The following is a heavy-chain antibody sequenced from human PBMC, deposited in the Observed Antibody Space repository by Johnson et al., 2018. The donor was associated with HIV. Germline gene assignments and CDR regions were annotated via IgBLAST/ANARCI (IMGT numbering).Heavy chain of an antibody. CDR2: ISGGST. D-gene: IGHD6-19*01. V-gene: IGHV3-38-3*01. CDR3: ARGWGRSSGTFDAFDS. CDR1: GFTVSSNE. Sequence: VQLVESRGVLVQPGGSLRLSCAASGFTVSSNEMSWVRQAPWKGLEWVSSISGGSTYYADSRKGRFTISRDNSKNTLYLQMNSLRAEDTAVYYCARGWGRSSGTFDAFDSWGQGTMVTVSS. J-gene: IGHJ3*02.